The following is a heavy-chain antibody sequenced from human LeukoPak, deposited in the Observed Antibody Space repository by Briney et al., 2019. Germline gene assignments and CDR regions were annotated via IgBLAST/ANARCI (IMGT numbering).Heavy chain of an antibody. CDR2: IYYSGST. V-gene: IGHV4-59*08. J-gene: IGHJ4*02. D-gene: IGHD3-22*01. CDR3: ARHYYDSSGYYLWYFDY. CDR1: GGSISSYY. Sequence: SETLSLTCTVSGGSISSYYWSWIRQPPGKGLEWIGYIYYSGSTNYNPSLESRVTISVDTSKNQFSLKLSSVTAADTAVYYCARHYYDSSGYYLWYFDYWGQGTLVTVSS.